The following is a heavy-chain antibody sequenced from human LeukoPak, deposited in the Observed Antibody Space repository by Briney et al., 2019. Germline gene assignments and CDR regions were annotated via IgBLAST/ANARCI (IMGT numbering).Heavy chain of an antibody. CDR3: ARDSGMGLYSSSWYRSVWFDP. Sequence: PSETLSLTCAVYGGSFSGYYWSWIRQPPGKGLEWIGEINHSGSTNYNPSLKSRVTISVDTSKNQFSLKLSSVTAADTAVYYCARDSGMGLYSSSWYRSVWFDPWGQGTLVTVSS. CDR2: INHSGST. J-gene: IGHJ5*02. V-gene: IGHV4-34*01. D-gene: IGHD6-13*01. CDR1: GGSFSGYY.